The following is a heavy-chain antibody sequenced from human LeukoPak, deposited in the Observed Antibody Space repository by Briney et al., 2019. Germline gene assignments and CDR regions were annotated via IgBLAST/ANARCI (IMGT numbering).Heavy chain of an antibody. V-gene: IGHV4-39*01. CDR1: GGSISSNSNY. CDR3: ARQALWFFDH. J-gene: IGHJ4*02. Sequence: SETLSLTCTVSGGSISSNSNYWAWIRQPPGRGLEWIGSISYGGSTYYSPSLESRVTLSVDTSKNQFSLKLSSVTAADTAVYYCARQALWFFDHWGQGTLVTVSS. CDR2: ISYGGST. D-gene: IGHD2-21*01.